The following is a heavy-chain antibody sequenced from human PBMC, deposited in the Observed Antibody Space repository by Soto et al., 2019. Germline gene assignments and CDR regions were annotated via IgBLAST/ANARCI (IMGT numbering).Heavy chain of an antibody. J-gene: IGHJ3*02. CDR1: GGSISSGGYS. D-gene: IGHD3-22*01. CDR2: IYHSGST. V-gene: IGHV4-30-2*01. Sequence: SETLSLTCAVSGGSISSGGYSWSWIRQPPGKGLEWIGYIYHSGSTYYNPSLKSRVTISVDRSKNQFSLKLSSVTAADTAVYYCARGGPTYYYDSSGYDSAFDIWGQGTMVTVSS. CDR3: ARGGPTYYYDSSGYDSAFDI.